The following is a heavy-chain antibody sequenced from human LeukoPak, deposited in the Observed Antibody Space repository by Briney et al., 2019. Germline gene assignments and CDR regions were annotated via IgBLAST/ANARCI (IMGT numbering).Heavy chain of an antibody. CDR2: IWYDGSNK. D-gene: IGHD6-19*01. V-gene: IGHV3-33*01. CDR1: GXTFSSYG. CDR3: ARDPGHNGWYGDN. Sequence: GRSLRLSCAASGXTFSSYGMHWVRQAPGKGLEWVSIIWYDGSNKYYADSVKGRFTISKDNSKNTLYLQMNSLRAEDTAIYYCARDPGHNGWYGDNWGQGTLVTVSS. J-gene: IGHJ4*02.